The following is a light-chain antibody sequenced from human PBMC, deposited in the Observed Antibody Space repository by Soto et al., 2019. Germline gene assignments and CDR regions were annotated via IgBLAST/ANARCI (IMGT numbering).Light chain of an antibody. CDR2: DVS. CDR1: SSDVGGYNY. Sequence: QSVLTQPRSVSGSPGQSVAISCTGTSSDVGGYNYVSWYQQHPGKAPKVMIYDVSKRPSGVPDRFSGSKSGNTASLTISGLLVFVEVGYPPSSSLFRYSVF. V-gene: IGLV2-11*01. CDR3: SSSLFRYSV. J-gene: IGLJ3*02.